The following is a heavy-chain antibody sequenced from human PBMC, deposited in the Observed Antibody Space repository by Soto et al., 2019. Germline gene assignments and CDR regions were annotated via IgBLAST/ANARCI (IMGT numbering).Heavy chain of an antibody. CDR2: IYYSGST. Sequence: SETLSLTCTVSGGSISSGDYYWSWIRQPPGKGLEWIGYIYYSGSTYYNPSLKSRVTISVDTSKNQFSLKLSSVTAADTAVYYCARDREWLRSYYYYGMDVWGQGTTVTVSS. CDR1: GGSISSGDYY. CDR3: ARDREWLRSYYYYGMDV. D-gene: IGHD5-12*01. J-gene: IGHJ6*02. V-gene: IGHV4-30-4*01.